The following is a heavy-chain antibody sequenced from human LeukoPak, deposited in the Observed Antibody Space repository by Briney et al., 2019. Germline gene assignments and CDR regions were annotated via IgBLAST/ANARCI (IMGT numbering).Heavy chain of an antibody. CDR1: GGTFSSYA. CDR3: AREGVGATKRGAFDY. D-gene: IGHD1-26*01. J-gene: IGHJ4*02. V-gene: IGHV1-69*13. CDR2: IIPIFGTA. Sequence: ASVKVSCKASGGTFSSYAISWVRQAPGQGLEWMGGIIPIFGTANYAQKFQGRVTITADESTSTAYVELSRLRFEDTAVYYCAREGVGATKRGAFDYWGQGTLVTVSS.